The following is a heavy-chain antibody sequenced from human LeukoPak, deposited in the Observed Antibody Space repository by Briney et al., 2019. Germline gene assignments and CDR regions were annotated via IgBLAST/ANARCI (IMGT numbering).Heavy chain of an antibody. Sequence: PGGSLRLSCAASGFTLSSYVMSWVRQAPGKGLEWVSSISGSGGSTYYADSVKGLFTFSRDSSKNTLYLQMNSLRAEDTAVYYCAKAPYSSGPIGFDCWGQGALVTVSS. CDR3: AKAPYSSGPIGFDC. CDR2: ISGSGGST. J-gene: IGHJ4*02. V-gene: IGHV3-23*01. CDR1: GFTLSSYV. D-gene: IGHD6-19*01.